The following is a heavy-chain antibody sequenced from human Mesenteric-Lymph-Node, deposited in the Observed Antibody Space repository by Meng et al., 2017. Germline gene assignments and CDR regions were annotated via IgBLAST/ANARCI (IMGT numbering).Heavy chain of an antibody. CDR3: AREGNKGQQVEEFDY. CDR2: INPNTGDT. D-gene: IGHD6-13*01. V-gene: IGHV1-2*06. J-gene: IGHJ4*02. Sequence: QGRLVQSGAEVNKPGASVKVSCKASGYTFTAYYVHWVRQAPGQGLEWMGRINPNTGDTNYAQKFQGRVTMTRDTSISTAYMELSRLSSDDTAVYYCAREGNKGQQVEEFDYWGQGTLVTVSS. CDR1: GYTFTAYY.